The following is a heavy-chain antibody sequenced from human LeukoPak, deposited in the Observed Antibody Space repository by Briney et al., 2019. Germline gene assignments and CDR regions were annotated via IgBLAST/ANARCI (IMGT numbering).Heavy chain of an antibody. CDR3: ARDRSYDILTGYRLNWFDP. CDR1: GYTFTSYG. Sequence: ASVKVSCKASGYTFTSYGISWVRQAPGQGLEWVGWISAYNGNTNYAQKLQGRVTMTTDTSTSTAYMELRSLRSDDTAVYYCARDRSYDILTGYRLNWFDPWGQGTLVTVSS. CDR2: ISAYNGNT. D-gene: IGHD3-9*01. J-gene: IGHJ5*02. V-gene: IGHV1-18*01.